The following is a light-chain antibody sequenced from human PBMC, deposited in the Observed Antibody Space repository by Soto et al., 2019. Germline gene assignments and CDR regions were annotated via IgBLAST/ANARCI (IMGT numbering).Light chain of an antibody. CDR2: GNS. J-gene: IGLJ2*01. Sequence: QSVLTQSPSVSGAPGQRVTISCTGSSSNIGAGYDVHWYQQLPGTAPKLLIYGNSNRPSGVPDRFSGSKSGTSASLAITGLQAEDAADYYCQSYDSSLTAPVVFGGGTKLTVL. CDR1: SSNIGAGYD. V-gene: IGLV1-40*01. CDR3: QSYDSSLTAPVV.